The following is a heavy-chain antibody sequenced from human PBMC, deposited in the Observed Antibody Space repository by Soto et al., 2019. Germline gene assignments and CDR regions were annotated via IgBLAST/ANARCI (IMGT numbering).Heavy chain of an antibody. Sequence: EVQLVESGGGLVKPGGSLRLSCVGSGFSFSSDSMGWVRQAPGKGLEWVSSISSSGSFMNYADSVKGRFTISRDNAKNSLYLQMSGLKDEDTAVYYCARDPPTGTTLDWVDSWGQGTLVTVSS. D-gene: IGHD1-7*01. CDR1: GFSFSSDS. CDR2: ISSSGSFM. CDR3: ARDPPTGTTLDWVDS. J-gene: IGHJ5*01. V-gene: IGHV3-21*01.